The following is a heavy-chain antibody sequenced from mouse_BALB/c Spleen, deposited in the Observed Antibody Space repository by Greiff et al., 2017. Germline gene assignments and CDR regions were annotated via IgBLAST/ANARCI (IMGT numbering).Heavy chain of an antibody. J-gene: IGHJ2*01. CDR3: ERNFDY. Sequence: EVMLVESGGGLVQPGGSRKLSCAASGFTFSSFGMHWVRQAPEKGLEWVAYISSGSSTIYYADTVKGRYTISRDNPKNTLFLQMTSLRSEDTAMYNCERNFDYWGEGTPLTVSS. V-gene: IGHV5-17*02. CDR2: ISSGSSTI. CDR1: GFTFSSFG.